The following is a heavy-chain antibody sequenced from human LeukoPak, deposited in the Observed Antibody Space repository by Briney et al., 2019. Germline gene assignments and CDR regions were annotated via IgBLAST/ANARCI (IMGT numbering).Heavy chain of an antibody. V-gene: IGHV1-8*03. D-gene: IGHD3-3*01. J-gene: IGHJ4*02. CDR3: TREKREDFWNGYPLGY. Sequence: ASVKVSCKASGYNFTNFDITWVRQATGQGPEWMGWVKPNSGNTDYAQKFQGRLVFTTNISISTAYMELNSLRSEDTAVYYCTREKREDFWNGYPLGYWGQGSLVTVSS. CDR1: GYNFTNFD. CDR2: VKPNSGNT.